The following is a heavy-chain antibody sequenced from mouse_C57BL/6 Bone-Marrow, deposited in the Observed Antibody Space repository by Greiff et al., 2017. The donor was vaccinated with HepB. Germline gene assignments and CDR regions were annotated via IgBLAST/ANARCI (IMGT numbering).Heavy chain of an antibody. J-gene: IGHJ4*01. V-gene: IGHV5-2*01. CDR3: ARHSYGIYAMDY. CDR1: EYEFPSHD. CDR2: INSDGGST. D-gene: IGHD1-1*01. Sequence: EVQVVESGGGLVQPGESLKLSCESNEYEFPSHDMSWVRKTPEKRLELVASINSDGGSTYYPDTMERRFIISRDNTKKTLYLQMSSLRSEDTSLYYCARHSYGIYAMDYWCQGTSVTVSS.